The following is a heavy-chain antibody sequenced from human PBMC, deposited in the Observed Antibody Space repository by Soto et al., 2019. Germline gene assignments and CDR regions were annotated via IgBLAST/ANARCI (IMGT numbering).Heavy chain of an antibody. CDR3: AKDKLGQFGSGWLNYFDY. CDR2: ISWNSGSI. V-gene: IGHV3-9*01. D-gene: IGHD6-19*01. J-gene: IGHJ4*02. Sequence: EVQLVESGGGLVQPGRSLRLSCAASGFTFDDYAMHWVRQAPGKGLEWVSGISWNSGSIGYADSVKGRFTISRDNAKKSLYLQMNSLRAEDTALYYCAKDKLGQFGSGWLNYFDYWGQGTLVTVSS. CDR1: GFTFDDYA.